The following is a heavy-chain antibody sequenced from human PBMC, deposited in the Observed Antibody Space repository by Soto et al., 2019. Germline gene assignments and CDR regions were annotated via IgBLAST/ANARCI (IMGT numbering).Heavy chain of an antibody. J-gene: IGHJ6*03. D-gene: IGHD5-12*01. CDR3: ARGVRVGYDGYYHYYMDG. V-gene: IGHV4-31*03. Sequence: PSETLSLTCTVSGGSISSGGYYWSWIRQHPGKGLEWIGYIYYSGSTCYNPSLKSRVTISVDTSKNQFSLKLSSVTAADTAVYYCARGVRVGYDGYYHYYMDGSGKGTTVTVAS. CDR1: GGSISSGGYY. CDR2: IYYSGST.